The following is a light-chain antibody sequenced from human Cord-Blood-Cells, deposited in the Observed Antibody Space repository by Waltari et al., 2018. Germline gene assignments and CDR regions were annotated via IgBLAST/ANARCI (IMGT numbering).Light chain of an antibody. CDR3: QQSYSTPLT. Sequence: DIQMTPSPSSLSASVVDRVTITCRASQSISSYLNWYQQKPGKAPKHLIYAASSLQSGVPSRFSGSGSGTDFTLTISSLQPEDFATYYCQQSYSTPLTFGGGTKVEIK. J-gene: IGKJ4*01. V-gene: IGKV1-39*01. CDR2: AAS. CDR1: QSISSY.